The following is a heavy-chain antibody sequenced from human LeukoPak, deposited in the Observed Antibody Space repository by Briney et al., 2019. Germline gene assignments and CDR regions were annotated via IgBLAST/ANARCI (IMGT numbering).Heavy chain of an antibody. CDR2: ISSSSNYI. J-gene: IGHJ4*02. D-gene: IGHD3-22*01. CDR1: GFTFSSYS. CDR3: ARQDYYDSSGYMFGY. V-gene: IGHV3-21*01. Sequence: GGSLRLSCAASGFTFSSYSMNWVRQAPGKGLEWVSSISSSSNYIYYADSVKGRFTISRDNAKNSPYLQMNSLRAEDTAVYYCARQDYYDSSGYMFGYWGQGTLVTVSS.